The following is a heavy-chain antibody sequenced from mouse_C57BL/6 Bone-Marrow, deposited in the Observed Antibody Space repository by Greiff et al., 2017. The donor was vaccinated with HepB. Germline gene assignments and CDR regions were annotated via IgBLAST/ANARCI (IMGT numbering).Heavy chain of an antibody. Sequence: QVTLKESGPGLLQSSQTLSLTCSFSGFSLSTYGMGVSWIRQPSGKGLEWLAHIYWDDDKRYNPSLKSRLTISKDTSRNQVFLMITSVDTADTATYYCARRASYGNWFAYWGQGTLVTVSA. CDR3: ARRASYGNWFAY. V-gene: IGHV8-12*01. CDR2: IYWDDDK. D-gene: IGHD2-1*01. CDR1: GFSLSTYGMG. J-gene: IGHJ3*01.